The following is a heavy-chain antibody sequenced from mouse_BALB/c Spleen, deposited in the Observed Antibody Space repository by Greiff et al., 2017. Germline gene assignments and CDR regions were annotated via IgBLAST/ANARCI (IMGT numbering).Heavy chain of an antibody. D-gene: IGHD3-2*01. CDR1: GYSITSGYY. J-gene: IGHJ3*01. CDR3: AIPDSSGYGFAY. V-gene: IGHV3-6*02. Sequence: EVKLMESGPGLVKPSQSLSLTCSVTGYSITSGYYWNWIRQFPGNKLEWMGYISYDGSNNYNPSLKNRISITRDTSKNQFFLKLNSVTTEDTATYYCAIPDSSGYGFAYWGQGTLVTVSA. CDR2: ISYDGSN.